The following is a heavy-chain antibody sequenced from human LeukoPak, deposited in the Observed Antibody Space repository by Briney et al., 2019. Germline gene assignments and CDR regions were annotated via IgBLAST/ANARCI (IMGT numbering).Heavy chain of an antibody. J-gene: IGHJ3*02. CDR3: VRGSSGPDM. CDR1: GFTFSSYA. D-gene: IGHD3-10*01. CDR2: ISYDGGNK. Sequence: GGSLRLSCEASGFTFSSYAMHWVRQAPGKGLEWVALISYDGGNKYYADSVKGRFTISRDNSKNTLYLQMNSLRAEDTSIYYCVRGSSGPDMWGQGTMVTVSS. V-gene: IGHV3-30-3*01.